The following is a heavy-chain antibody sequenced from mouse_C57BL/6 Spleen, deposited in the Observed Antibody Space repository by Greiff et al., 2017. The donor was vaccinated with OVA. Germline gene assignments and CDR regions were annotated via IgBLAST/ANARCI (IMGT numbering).Heavy chain of an antibody. V-gene: IGHV1-47*01. CDR3: ARGGDYDDGAFAY. J-gene: IGHJ3*01. D-gene: IGHD2-4*01. CDR1: GYTFTTYP. Sequence: VQVVESGAELVKPGASVKMSCKASGYTFTTYPIEWMKQNHGKSLEWIGNFHPYNDDTKYNEKFKGKATLTVEKSSSTVYLELSRLTSDDSAVYYCARGGDYDDGAFAYWGQGTLVTVSA. CDR2: FHPYNDDT.